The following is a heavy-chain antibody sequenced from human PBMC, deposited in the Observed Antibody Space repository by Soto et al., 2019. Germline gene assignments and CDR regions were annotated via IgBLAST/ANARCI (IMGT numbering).Heavy chain of an antibody. V-gene: IGHV1-18*01. CDR2: ISAYNGNT. D-gene: IGHD2-2*01. Sequence: QVQLVQSGAEVKKPGASVKVSWKASGYTFTSYGISWVRQAPGQGLEWMGWISAYNGNTNYAQKLQGRVTMTTDTSTSTAYMELRSLRSDDTAVYYCARVAVLVPATNHYYTMDVWGQGTTVTVSS. J-gene: IGHJ6*02. CDR3: ARVAVLVPATNHYYTMDV. CDR1: GYTFTSYG.